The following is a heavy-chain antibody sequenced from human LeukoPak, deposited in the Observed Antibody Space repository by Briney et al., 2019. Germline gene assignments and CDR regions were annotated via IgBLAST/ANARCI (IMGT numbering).Heavy chain of an antibody. Sequence: GGSLRLSCAASGFTFDDYGMSWVRQAPGKGLEWVSGINWNGGSTGYADSVKGRFTISRDNSKNTLFLQMNSLRAEDTAVYYCSKGLWFGEFWGQGTLVTVSS. CDR3: SKGLWFGEF. D-gene: IGHD3-10*01. CDR2: INWNGGST. V-gene: IGHV3-20*04. J-gene: IGHJ4*02. CDR1: GFTFDDYG.